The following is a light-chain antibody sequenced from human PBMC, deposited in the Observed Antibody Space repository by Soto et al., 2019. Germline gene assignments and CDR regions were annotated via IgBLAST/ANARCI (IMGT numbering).Light chain of an antibody. CDR2: DVS. CDR3: QQYNSYSWT. V-gene: IGKV1-5*01. Sequence: DIRLTQSPSTQSASIGDRVTITCRASQSIDKKLAWYQQTPGQAPKLLIFDVSTLQSGVPSRFSGSGSRTEFTLTISSLQPDDFATYYCQQYNSYSWTFGQGTKVDIK. J-gene: IGKJ1*01. CDR1: QSIDKK.